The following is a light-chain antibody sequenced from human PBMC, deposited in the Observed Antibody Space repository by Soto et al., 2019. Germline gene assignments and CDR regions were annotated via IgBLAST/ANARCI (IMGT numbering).Light chain of an antibody. CDR1: QSLSSNY. Sequence: EIVLTQSPGTLSLSPGERATLSCRASQSLSSNYLAWYQQKPGQAPRLLIYGASNRAAGIPDRFSGGGSGTDFTLTISRLEPEDFAVYYCQHYGGSPRTFGQGTKVDIK. CDR2: GAS. J-gene: IGKJ1*01. CDR3: QHYGGSPRT. V-gene: IGKV3-20*01.